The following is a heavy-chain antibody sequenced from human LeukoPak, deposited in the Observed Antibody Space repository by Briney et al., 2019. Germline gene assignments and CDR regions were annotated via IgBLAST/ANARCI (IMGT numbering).Heavy chain of an antibody. D-gene: IGHD3-3*01. Sequence: SETLSLTCTVSGGSFSGFYWSWIRQPPGQGLEWIGCIYHSGSTKYNPSLKSRVTISVDTSKNQFSLKLSSVTAADTAVYYCARTTYYDFYWGQGTLVTVSS. J-gene: IGHJ4*02. CDR3: ARTTYYDFY. CDR1: GGSFSGFY. V-gene: IGHV4-59*08. CDR2: IYHSGST.